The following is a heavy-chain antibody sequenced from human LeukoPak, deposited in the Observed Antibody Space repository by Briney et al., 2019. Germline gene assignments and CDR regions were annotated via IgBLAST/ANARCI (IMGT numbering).Heavy chain of an antibody. D-gene: IGHD4-23*01. Sequence: TSETLSLTCAVSGGSFIGYHWNCIRQSPGKGLEWIGEINHSGNTNYNPSFKSRVTISVYTSKNQFSLRLRSVTAADTAVYYCARDPTTVVTVPYSFDDWGQGTLVTVSS. J-gene: IGHJ4*02. CDR1: GGSFIGYH. V-gene: IGHV4-34*01. CDR3: ARDPTTVVTVPYSFDD. CDR2: INHSGNT.